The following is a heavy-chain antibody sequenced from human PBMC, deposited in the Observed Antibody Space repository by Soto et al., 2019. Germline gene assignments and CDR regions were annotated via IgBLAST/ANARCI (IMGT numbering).Heavy chain of an antibody. CDR2: FNPTGDTA. CDR1: GYTFTSYY. CDR3: ARGGRIVDTGIGYYFYYGVDV. V-gene: IGHV1-46*01. D-gene: IGHD5-18*01. Sequence: ASVKVSCKASGYTFTSYYIHWVRQAPGQGLEWMGIFNPTGDTASYAQKLQGRVTMTRDTSTGTAYMELGSLRSEDTAVYYCARGGRIVDTGIGYYFYYGVDVWGQGTTVTVSS. J-gene: IGHJ6*02.